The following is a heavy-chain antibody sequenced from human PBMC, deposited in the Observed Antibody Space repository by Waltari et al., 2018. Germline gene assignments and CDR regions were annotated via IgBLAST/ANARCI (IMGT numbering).Heavy chain of an antibody. CDR3: ARSGDDWYFDL. J-gene: IGHJ2*01. CDR2: ISSSGSTI. CDR1: GFTFSSYE. Sequence: EVQLVESGGGLVQPGGSLRLSCAASGFTFSSYEMNWVRQAPGKGLAWVSYISSSGSTIYYADSVKGRFTISRDNAKNSLYLQMNSLRAEDTAVYYCARSGDDWYFDLWGRGTLVTVSS. V-gene: IGHV3-48*03.